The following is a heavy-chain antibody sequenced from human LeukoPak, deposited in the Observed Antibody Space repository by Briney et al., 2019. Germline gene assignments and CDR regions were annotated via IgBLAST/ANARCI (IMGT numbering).Heavy chain of an antibody. V-gene: IGHV4-39*01. CDR2: ISYSGST. CDR1: GDSINSSDYY. J-gene: IGHJ4*02. CDR3: ARGSRRLADFHY. D-gene: IGHD1-26*01. Sequence: PSETLSLTCTVSGDSINSSDYYLGWIRQPPGKGLGWIGTISYSGSTYYNPSLQSRVTISVDTSKNQFSLELSSVTAADTAVYYCARGSRRLADFHYWGQGTLVTVSS.